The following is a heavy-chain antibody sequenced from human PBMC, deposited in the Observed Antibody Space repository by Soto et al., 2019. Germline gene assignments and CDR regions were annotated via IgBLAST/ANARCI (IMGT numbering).Heavy chain of an antibody. D-gene: IGHD2-21*02. V-gene: IGHV2-5*02. CDR1: GFSLSTTGVG. Sequence: QITLKEAGPTLVKPTQTLTLTCSFSGFSLSTTGVGVGWIRQPPGKALEWLALIYWDDDKRYNPSLNSRLTLTKDSSNSQVVLAMTGMDPVDTATYYCVQRRCGGACLRPYSSPSYSGLDVWGQGTTVTVSS. CDR3: VQRRCGGACLRPYSSPSYSGLDV. J-gene: IGHJ6*02. CDR2: IYWDDDK.